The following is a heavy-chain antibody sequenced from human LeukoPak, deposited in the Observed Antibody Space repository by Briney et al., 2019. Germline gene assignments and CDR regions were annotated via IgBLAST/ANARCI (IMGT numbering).Heavy chain of an antibody. CDR3: ARGTDGYYDSSGSMAPFDP. J-gene: IGHJ5*02. D-gene: IGHD3-22*01. CDR2: IIPIFGTA. Sequence: GASVKVSCKASGGTFSSYAISWVRQAPGQGLEWMGGIIPIFGTANYAQKVQGRVTITADESTSTAYMELSSLRSEDTAVYYCARGTDGYYDSSGSMAPFDPWGQGTLVTVSS. CDR1: GGTFSSYA. V-gene: IGHV1-69*13.